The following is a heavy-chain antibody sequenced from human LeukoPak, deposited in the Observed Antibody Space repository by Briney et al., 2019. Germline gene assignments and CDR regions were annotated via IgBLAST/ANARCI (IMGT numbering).Heavy chain of an antibody. CDR2: MNPNSGNT. J-gene: IGHJ4*02. Sequence: ASVKVSCKASGYTFTSYDINWVRQATGQGLEWMGWMNPNSGNTGYAQKFQGRVTMTRNTSISTAYMELSSLRSEGTAVYYCARGSWELLLGYFDYWGQGTLVTVFS. V-gene: IGHV1-8*01. D-gene: IGHD1-26*01. CDR1: GYTFTSYD. CDR3: ARGSWELLLGYFDY.